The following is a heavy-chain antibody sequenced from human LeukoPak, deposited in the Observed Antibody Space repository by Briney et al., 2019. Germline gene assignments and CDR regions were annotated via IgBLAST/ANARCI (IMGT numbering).Heavy chain of an antibody. D-gene: IGHD4-23*01. CDR3: ARSAHGGNAGVFDY. Sequence: SETLSLTCTVSGGSISSYYWSWIRQPAGKGLEWIGHIYTSGSTNYNPSLKSPVTMSVGTSKSQFSLKLNSVTAADTAVYYCARSAHGGNAGVFDYWGQGTLVTVSS. CDR2: IYTSGST. CDR1: GGSISSYY. J-gene: IGHJ4*02. V-gene: IGHV4-4*07.